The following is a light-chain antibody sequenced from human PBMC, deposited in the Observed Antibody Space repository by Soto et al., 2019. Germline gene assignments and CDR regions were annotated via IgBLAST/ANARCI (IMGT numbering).Light chain of an antibody. Sequence: DLQMTQSPSSLSASVGDRVTITCRASQSISSYLNWYQQKPGKAPKLLIYAASSLQSGVPSRFSGSGSGTDFTLTISSLQPEDVATYYCQQINSFGGGTKVDI. CDR2: AAS. CDR1: QSISSY. CDR3: QQINS. J-gene: IGKJ4*01. V-gene: IGKV1-39*01.